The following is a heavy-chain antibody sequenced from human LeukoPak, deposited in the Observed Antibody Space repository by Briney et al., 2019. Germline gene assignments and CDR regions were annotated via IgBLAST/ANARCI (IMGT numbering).Heavy chain of an antibody. CDR3: ATQVGAARTYFDY. D-gene: IGHD6-6*01. Sequence: SETLSLTCAVSSGSIRSSSYYWGWIHQPPGKGLEWIGSIYYSGTTYYNPSLKSRVTISVDTSKNQFSLNLNSVTAADTAVYYCATQVGAARTYFDYWGQGTLVTVSS. V-gene: IGHV4-39*01. J-gene: IGHJ4*02. CDR1: SGSIRSSSYY. CDR2: IYYSGTT.